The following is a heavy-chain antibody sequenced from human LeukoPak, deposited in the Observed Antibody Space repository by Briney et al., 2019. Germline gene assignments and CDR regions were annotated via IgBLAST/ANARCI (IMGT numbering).Heavy chain of an antibody. Sequence: PGGSLRLSCAASGFTFSSYAMSWVRQAPGKGLEWVSAIRDSGSSTHYADSVKGRFTTSRDNSKNTLFLQMNSLRAEDTAVYYCAKVRTYFYHGLDVWGQGTTVTVSS. D-gene: IGHD1-14*01. J-gene: IGHJ6*02. CDR3: AKVRTYFYHGLDV. CDR2: IRDSGSST. CDR1: GFTFSSYA. V-gene: IGHV3-23*01.